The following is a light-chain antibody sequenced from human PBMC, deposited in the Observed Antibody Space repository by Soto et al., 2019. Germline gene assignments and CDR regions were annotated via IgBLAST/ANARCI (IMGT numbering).Light chain of an antibody. CDR2: EVT. J-gene: IGLJ7*01. V-gene: IGLV2-23*02. CDR3: SSYGGSRAV. CDR1: SSDVGSHNL. Sequence: QSALTQPASVSGSPGQSITISCTGTSSDVGSHNLVSWYQQHPGQAPKLMIYEVTKRPLGVSTRFSASKSGNTASLTISGLHAEDEADYYCSSYGGSRAVFGGGTQLTVL.